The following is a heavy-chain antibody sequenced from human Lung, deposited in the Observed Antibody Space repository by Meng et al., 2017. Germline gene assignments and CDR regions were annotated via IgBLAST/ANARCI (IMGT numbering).Heavy chain of an antibody. J-gene: IGHJ4*02. D-gene: IGHD3-10*01. CDR2: IIAYNGNT. CDR1: GYTLTSYS. CDR3: ETEHYGSGKIFDY. Sequence: VQYGAEVKRLVASMKLSFKASGYTLTSYSRSWVRPAPGQGLEWRGWIIAYNGNTNYAQKLQGRVTMTTDTSTSTAYMELRSLRSDDTAVYYCETEHYGSGKIFDYWGQGTLVTVSS. V-gene: IGHV1-18*01.